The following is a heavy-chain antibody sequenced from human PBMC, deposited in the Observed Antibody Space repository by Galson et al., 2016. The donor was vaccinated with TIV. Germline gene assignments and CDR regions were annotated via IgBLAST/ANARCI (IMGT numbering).Heavy chain of an antibody. D-gene: IGHD5-18*01. CDR1: GYTFTSYD. CDR2: TIPMFGTA. Sequence: SVKVSCKASGYTFTSYDINWVRQATGQGLEWMGGTIPMFGTANYAQKFQGRVTITTDESTSTAYMELSSLKSEDTAVYYCARGVGTVMGQYYMDVWGKGTTVTVSS. J-gene: IGHJ6*03. CDR3: ARGVGTVMGQYYMDV. V-gene: IGHV1-69*05.